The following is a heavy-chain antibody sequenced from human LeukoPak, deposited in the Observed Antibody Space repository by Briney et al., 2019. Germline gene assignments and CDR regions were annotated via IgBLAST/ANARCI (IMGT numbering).Heavy chain of an antibody. CDR1: GGSISGGGYY. J-gene: IGHJ4*02. V-gene: IGHV4-31*03. CDR3: ATFYGDYEGYYFDY. D-gene: IGHD4-17*01. Sequence: SETLSLTCTVSGGSISGGGYYWSWIRQHPGKGLEWIGYIYYSGSTYYNPSLKSRVTISVDTSKNQFSLKLSSVTAADTAVYYCATFYGDYEGYYFDYWGQGTLVTVSS. CDR2: IYYSGST.